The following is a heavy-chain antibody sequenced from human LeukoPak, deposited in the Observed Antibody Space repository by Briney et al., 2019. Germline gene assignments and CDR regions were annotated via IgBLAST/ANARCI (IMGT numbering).Heavy chain of an antibody. V-gene: IGHV3-23*01. CDR3: ARAKPKNMVRGLIMRRESRYYFDY. CDR2: ISGSGDNT. CDR1: GFTFSTYA. Sequence: GGSLRLSCAASGFTFSTYAMSWVHQAPGKGLEWVSGISGSGDNTNYADSVKGRFTISRDNSKNTLSLQMNSLRAEDTAVYYCARAKPKNMVRGLIMRRESRYYFDYWGQGTLVTVSS. D-gene: IGHD3-10*01. J-gene: IGHJ4*02.